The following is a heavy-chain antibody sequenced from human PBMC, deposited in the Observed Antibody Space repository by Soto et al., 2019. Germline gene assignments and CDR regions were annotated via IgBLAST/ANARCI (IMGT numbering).Heavy chain of an antibody. D-gene: IGHD3-16*01. CDR1: GFTFSNHG. CDR3: ARARGVEY. V-gene: IGHV3-7*03. J-gene: IGHJ4*02. Sequence: XGFLRLSFAGSGFTFSNHGMNWVRQAPGKGLEWVANIKADGSEKYYVDSVKGRFTISRDNAKNSLYLQMNSLRAEDTAVYYCARARGVEYWGQGTLVTVSS. CDR2: IKADGSEK.